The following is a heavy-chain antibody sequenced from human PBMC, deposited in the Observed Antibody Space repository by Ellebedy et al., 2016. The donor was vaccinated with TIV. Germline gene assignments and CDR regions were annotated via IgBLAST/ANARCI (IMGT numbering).Heavy chain of an antibody. J-gene: IGHJ4*02. Sequence: SETLSLTXTVSGGSISSSSYYWGWIRQPPGKGLEWIGSIYYSGSTYYNPSLKSRVTISVDTSKNQFSLKLSSVTAADTAVYYCARAVGYDFDYWGQGTLVTVSS. CDR2: IYYSGST. CDR1: GGSISSSSYY. CDR3: ARAVGYDFDY. V-gene: IGHV4-39*07. D-gene: IGHD1-26*01.